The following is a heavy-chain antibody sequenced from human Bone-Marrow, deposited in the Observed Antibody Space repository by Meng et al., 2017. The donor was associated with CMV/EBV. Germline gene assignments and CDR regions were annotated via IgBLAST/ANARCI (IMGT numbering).Heavy chain of an antibody. D-gene: IGHD3-9*01. Sequence: ASVKVSCKASGYTFTGYYMHWVRQAPGQGLEWMGWINPNSGGTNYAQKFQGRVTMTRDTSISTAYMELSRLRSDDPAVYYCARGSNDILTGYTYWGQGTLVTVSS. CDR1: GYTFTGYY. CDR3: ARGSNDILTGYTY. CDR2: INPNSGGT. J-gene: IGHJ4*02. V-gene: IGHV1-2*02.